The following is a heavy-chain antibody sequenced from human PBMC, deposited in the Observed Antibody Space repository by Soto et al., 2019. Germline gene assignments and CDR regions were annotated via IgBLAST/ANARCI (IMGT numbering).Heavy chain of an antibody. D-gene: IGHD5-12*01. V-gene: IGHV4-4*07. J-gene: IGHJ6*02. CDR3: ARDGIVATIMDEYYYYGMDV. Sequence: SETLSLTCTVSGGSISSYYWSWIRQPAGKGLEWIGRIYTSGSTNYNPSLKSRVTMSVDTSKNQFSLKLSSVTAADTAVYYCARDGIVATIMDEYYYYGMDVWGQGTTVTVSS. CDR1: GGSISSYY. CDR2: IYTSGST.